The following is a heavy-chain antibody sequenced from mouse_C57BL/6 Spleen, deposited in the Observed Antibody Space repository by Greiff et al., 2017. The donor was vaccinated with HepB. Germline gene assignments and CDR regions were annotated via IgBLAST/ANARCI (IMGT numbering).Heavy chain of an antibody. CDR2: IDPSDSYT. D-gene: IGHD1-1*01. V-gene: IGHV1-69*01. CDR1: GYTFTSYW. Sequence: QVQLQQPGAELVMPGASVKLSCKASGYTFTSYWMHWVKQRPGQGLEWIGEIDPSDSYTNYNHKFKGKSTLTVDKSSSTAYMQLSSLTSEDSAVYYCARYLITTVEGFYYWGPGTTLTVSS. J-gene: IGHJ2*01. CDR3: ARYLITTVEGFYY.